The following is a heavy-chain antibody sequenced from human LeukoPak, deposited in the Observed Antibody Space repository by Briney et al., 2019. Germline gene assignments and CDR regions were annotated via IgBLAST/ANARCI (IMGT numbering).Heavy chain of an antibody. CDR1: GFTFSSYA. CDR2: ISNSDGNT. Sequence: PGGSLRLSCAASGFTFSSYAMSWVRQAPGKGLEWVSTISNSDGNTYYADSVKGRFTISRDNAKNSLYLQMNSLRAEDTAVYYCATYGDYVEYAFDIWGQGTMVTVSS. J-gene: IGHJ3*02. CDR3: ATYGDYVEYAFDI. V-gene: IGHV3-23*01. D-gene: IGHD4-17*01.